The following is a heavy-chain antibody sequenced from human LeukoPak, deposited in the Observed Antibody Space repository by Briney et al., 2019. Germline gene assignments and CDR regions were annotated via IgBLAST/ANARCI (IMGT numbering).Heavy chain of an antibody. CDR2: IYYSGST. V-gene: IGHV4-39*01. Sequence: PSETLSLTCTVSGGSISSSSYYWGWIRQPPGKGLEWIGSIYYSGSTYYNPSLKSRVTISVDTSKNQFSLKLSSVTAADTAVYYCARHPRYCSSTSCEDNWFDPWGRGTLVTVSS. CDR1: GGSISSSSYY. D-gene: IGHD2-2*01. J-gene: IGHJ5*02. CDR3: ARHPRYCSSTSCEDNWFDP.